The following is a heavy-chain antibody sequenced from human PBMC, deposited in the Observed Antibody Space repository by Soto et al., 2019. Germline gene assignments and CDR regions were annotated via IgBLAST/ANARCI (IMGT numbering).Heavy chain of an antibody. Sequence: GGSLRLSCAASGFNFSSYAMHWVRQTTGKGLEWVAVISYDGSNKYYADSVKGRFTISRDNSKNTLYLQMNSLRAEDTAVYYCARDQGSSSWYYSLDYWGQGTLVTVSS. CDR2: ISYDGSNK. CDR3: ARDQGSSSWYYSLDY. D-gene: IGHD6-13*01. V-gene: IGHV3-30-3*01. CDR1: GFNFSSYA. J-gene: IGHJ4*02.